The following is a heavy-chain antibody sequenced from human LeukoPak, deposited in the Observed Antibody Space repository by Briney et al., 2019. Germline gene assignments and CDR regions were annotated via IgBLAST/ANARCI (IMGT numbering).Heavy chain of an antibody. CDR3: ARGNWGTPFDY. J-gene: IGHJ4*02. CDR1: GGSISSSSYY. CDR2: IYYSGST. D-gene: IGHD7-27*01. Sequence: SETLSLACTVSGGSISSSSYYWGWIRQPPGKGLEWIGSIYYSGSTYYNPSLKSRVTISVDTSKNQFSLKLSSVTAADTAVYYCARGNWGTPFDYWGQGTLVTVSS. V-gene: IGHV4-39*07.